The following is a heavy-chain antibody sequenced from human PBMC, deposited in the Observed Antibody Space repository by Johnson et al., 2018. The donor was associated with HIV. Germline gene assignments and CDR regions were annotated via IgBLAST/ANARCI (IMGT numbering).Heavy chain of an antibody. CDR2: ISYDGSNK. J-gene: IGHJ3*02. D-gene: IGHD3-16*01. CDR1: GFTFSSYA. CDR3: VGGWDAFDI. V-gene: IGHV3-30-3*01. Sequence: QVQLVESGGGVVQPGRSLRLSCAASGFTFSSYAMHWVRQAPGKGLEWVAVISYDGSNKYYADSVKGRFIISRDNSKNTLYLQMNSLRAEDTAVYYCVGGWDAFDIWGQGTMVTVSS.